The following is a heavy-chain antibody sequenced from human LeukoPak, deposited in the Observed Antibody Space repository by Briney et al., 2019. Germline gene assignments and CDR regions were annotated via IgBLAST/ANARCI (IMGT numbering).Heavy chain of an antibody. V-gene: IGHV3-53*01. J-gene: IGHJ5*02. D-gene: IGHD3-22*01. CDR2: IYSGGST. Sequence: GGSLRLSCAASGFTVSSNYMSWVRQAPGKGLEWVSVIYSGGSTYYADSVKGRFTISRDNSKNTLYLQMNSLRAEDAAVYYCARETYYYDSSGYYNGPWFDPWGQGTLVTVSS. CDR3: ARETYYYDSSGYYNGPWFDP. CDR1: GFTVSSNY.